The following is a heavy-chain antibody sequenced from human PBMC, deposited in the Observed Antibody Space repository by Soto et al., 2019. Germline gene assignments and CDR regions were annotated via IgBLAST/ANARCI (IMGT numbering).Heavy chain of an antibody. CDR1: GFTFSSYS. CDR3: ARIRANYYILTGYQEAYYYYGLDV. Sequence: GGSLRLCCAASGFTFSSYSMNLVRLSLGKGIERVSSISSSSSYIYYADSVKGRFTISRDNAKNSLYLQMNSLRAEDTAVYYCARIRANYYILTGYQEAYYYYGLDVWGQGT. CDR2: ISSSSSYI. D-gene: IGHD3-9*01. V-gene: IGHV3-21*01. J-gene: IGHJ6*02.